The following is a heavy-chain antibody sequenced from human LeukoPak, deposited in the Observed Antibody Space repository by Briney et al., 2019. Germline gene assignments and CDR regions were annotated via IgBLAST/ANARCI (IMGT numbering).Heavy chain of an antibody. D-gene: IGHD6-19*01. J-gene: IGHJ4*02. V-gene: IGHV1-18*01. CDR3: ARDPTNISGRYVHFDY. CDR1: GFTFTKYG. CDR2: ISAYNGDT. Sequence: GASVKVSCRASGFTFTKYGISWVRQAPGQGLEWMGWISAYNGDTHYAQNLQGRVTMTTDTSTSTAYMELRSLRSDDTAVYYCARDPTNISGRYVHFDYWGQGTLVTVSS.